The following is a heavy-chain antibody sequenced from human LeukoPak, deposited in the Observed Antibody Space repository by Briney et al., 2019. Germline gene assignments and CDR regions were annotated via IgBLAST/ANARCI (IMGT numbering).Heavy chain of an antibody. CDR2: ISSSGSTI. Sequence: GGSLRLSCAGSGFTFSSYEMNWVRQAPGKGLGWVSHISSSGSTIYYADSVKGRFTISRDNAKNSLYLQMNSLRAEDTAVYYCARPNPLGYCSSTSCYEYYFDYWGQGTLVTVSS. J-gene: IGHJ4*02. CDR1: GFTFSSYE. CDR3: ARPNPLGYCSSTSCYEYYFDY. D-gene: IGHD2-2*01. V-gene: IGHV3-48*03.